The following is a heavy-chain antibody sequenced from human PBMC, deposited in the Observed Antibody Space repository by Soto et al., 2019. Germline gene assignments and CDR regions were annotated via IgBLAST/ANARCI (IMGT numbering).Heavy chain of an antibody. Sequence: GGSLSLSCSASGFTFSRYAMRWVRHAPGERRIYGSGNSSNRGSTYYADTVKSRFNMSRDNSKNKLYLQMSGVTAEDTAVYYCVRAPGWYSSYFDSWGQGTLVTVSS. D-gene: IGHD6-19*01. CDR3: VRAPGWYSSYFDS. CDR2: NSSNRGST. V-gene: IGHV3-64D*06. CDR1: GFTFSRYA. J-gene: IGHJ4*02.